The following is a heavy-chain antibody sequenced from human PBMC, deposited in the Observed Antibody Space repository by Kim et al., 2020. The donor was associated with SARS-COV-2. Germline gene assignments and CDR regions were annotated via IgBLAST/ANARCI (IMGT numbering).Heavy chain of an antibody. CDR3: ARQPLGASPYRLWFGELLSDPPDY. Sequence: GESLKISCKGSGYSFTSYWIGWVRQMPGKGLEWMGIIYPGDSDTRYSPSFQGQVTISADKSISTAYLQWSSLKASDTAMYYCARQPLGASPYRLWFGELLSDPPDYWGQGTLVTVSS. CDR2: IYPGDSDT. V-gene: IGHV5-51*01. J-gene: IGHJ4*02. CDR1: GYSFTSYW. D-gene: IGHD3-10*01.